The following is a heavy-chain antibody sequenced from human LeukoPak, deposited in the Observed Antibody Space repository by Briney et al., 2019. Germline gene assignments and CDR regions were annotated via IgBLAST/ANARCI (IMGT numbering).Heavy chain of an antibody. CDR2: ISGSGDST. J-gene: IGHJ5*02. Sequence: GGSLRLSCAASGFTFSNYAMSWVRQAPGKGLEWVSVISGSGDSTHQADSGKGRFTISRDNSKNMLYLQMNSLRAEDTAVYYCAKGASSSFIKWFDPWGQGTLVTVSS. V-gene: IGHV3-23*01. CDR1: GFTFSNYA. D-gene: IGHD6-13*01. CDR3: AKGASSSFIKWFDP.